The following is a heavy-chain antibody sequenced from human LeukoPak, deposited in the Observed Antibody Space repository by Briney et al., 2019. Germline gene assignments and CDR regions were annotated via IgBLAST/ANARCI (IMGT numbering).Heavy chain of an antibody. J-gene: IGHJ5*02. D-gene: IGHD3-22*01. CDR1: GFTFSSYG. V-gene: IGHV3-30*03. CDR2: ISYDGSNK. Sequence: PGGSLRLSCAASGFTFSSYGMHWVRQAPGKGLEWVAVISYDGSNKYYADSVKGRFTISRDNSKNTLYLQMNSLRADDTAVYYCARDSYYYDSSGYYPPWGQGTLVTVSS. CDR3: ARDSYYYDSSGYYPP.